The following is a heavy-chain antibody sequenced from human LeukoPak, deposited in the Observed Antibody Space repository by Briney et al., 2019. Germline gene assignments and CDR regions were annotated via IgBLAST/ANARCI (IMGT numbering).Heavy chain of an antibody. V-gene: IGHV4-59*01. CDR1: GVSISSYY. CDR3: ARDYSRPHSSGWCGFWDY. J-gene: IGHJ4*02. CDR2: IYYSGST. Sequence: PSETLSLTCSVSGVSISSYYWSWIRQPPGKGLEWIGYIYYSGSTNYNPSLKSRVTISVDTSKNQFSLKLSSVTAADTAVYYCARDYSRPHSSGWCGFWDYWGQGTLVTVSS. D-gene: IGHD6-19*01.